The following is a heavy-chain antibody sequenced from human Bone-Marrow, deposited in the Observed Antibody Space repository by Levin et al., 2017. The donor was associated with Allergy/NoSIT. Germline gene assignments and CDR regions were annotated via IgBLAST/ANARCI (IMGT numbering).Heavy chain of an antibody. V-gene: IGHV4-59*01. CDR2: RFYNGGSI. CDR3: ATSRYYSGYYYLDV. CDR1: SGSISNYY. J-gene: IGHJ6*03. Sequence: MASETLSLTCTVSSGSISNYYWGWIRQPPGKGLEWIGYRFYNGGSINYNPSLKSRVTISIDTSRNQFSLTLTSVTAADTAVYYCATSRYYSGYYYLDVWGKGTTVTVSS. D-gene: IGHD2/OR15-2a*01.